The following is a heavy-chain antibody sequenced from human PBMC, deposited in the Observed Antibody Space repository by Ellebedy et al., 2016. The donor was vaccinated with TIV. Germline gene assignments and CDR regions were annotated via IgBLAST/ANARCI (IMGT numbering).Heavy chain of an antibody. Sequence: SETLSLTCTVSGGSISSYYWGWFRQPPGKGLEWIGNIYYSGDTDYNPSLKSRVTMSVDTSKNQFSLNLRSVTAADTAVYYCARNPPTYNWVDSWGQGTLVTVSS. CDR2: IYYSGDT. CDR3: ARNPPTYNWVDS. J-gene: IGHJ5*01. CDR1: GGSISSYY. V-gene: IGHV4-59*04.